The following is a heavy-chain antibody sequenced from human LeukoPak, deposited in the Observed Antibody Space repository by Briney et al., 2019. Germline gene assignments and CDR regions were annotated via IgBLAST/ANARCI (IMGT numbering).Heavy chain of an antibody. CDR2: MNPNSGNT. D-gene: IGHD3-3*01. CDR3: ARGTRITIFGVVPLYYFDY. V-gene: IGHV1-8*01. Sequence: ASVKVSCKASGYTFTSYVINWVRQATGQGLEWMGWMNPNSGNTGYAQKFQGRVTMPRNTSISTAYMELSSLRSEDTAVYYCARGTRITIFGVVPLYYFDYWGQGTLVTVSS. CDR1: GYTFTSYV. J-gene: IGHJ4*02.